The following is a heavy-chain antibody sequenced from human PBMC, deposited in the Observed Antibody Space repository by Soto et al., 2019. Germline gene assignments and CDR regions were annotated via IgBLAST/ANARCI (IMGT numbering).Heavy chain of an antibody. CDR3: ARGSYNSGPYYFDF. CDR2: IKQDGSEK. J-gene: IGHJ4*02. CDR1: GFTFSRYW. D-gene: IGHD6-19*01. V-gene: IGHV3-7*01. Sequence: GGSLRLSCAASGFTFSRYWMSWVRQAPGKGLEWVANIKQDGSEKYYVDSVRGRFTSSRDNAKNSLYLQMNSLRAEDTAVYYCARGSYNSGPYYFDFWGQGALVTVSS.